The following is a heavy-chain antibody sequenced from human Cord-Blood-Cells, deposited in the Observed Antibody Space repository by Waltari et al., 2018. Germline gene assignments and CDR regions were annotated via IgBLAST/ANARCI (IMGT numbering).Heavy chain of an antibody. Sequence: QVTLKESGPVLVKPTETLTLTCTVSGSSLSNARMGVSWIRQPPGEALEWLSHIFSNDEKSYSTTLKSRLTTTKDTSKSQVVLTMTNMDPVDTATYYCARITDWYSSSLCVDYWGQGTLVTVSS. CDR3: ARITDWYSSSLCVDY. V-gene: IGHV2-26*01. D-gene: IGHD6-6*01. CDR2: IFSNDEK. J-gene: IGHJ4*02. CDR1: GSSLSNARMG.